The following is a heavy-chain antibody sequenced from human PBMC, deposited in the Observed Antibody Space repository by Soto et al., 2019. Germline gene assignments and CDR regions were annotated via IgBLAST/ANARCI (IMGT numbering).Heavy chain of an antibody. CDR2: IDPNSGGT. Sequence: GASVKVSCKASRYIFTAYYIHWVRQAPGQGXEWMGWIDPNSGGTHYAQKFQGWVTMTRDTSINTAYMELSRLKSDDTAVYYCAKDQRGRGYSYGFVPYGMDVWGQGTTVTVSS. CDR1: RYIFTAYY. CDR3: AKDQRGRGYSYGFVPYGMDV. J-gene: IGHJ6*02. V-gene: IGHV1-2*04. D-gene: IGHD5-18*01.